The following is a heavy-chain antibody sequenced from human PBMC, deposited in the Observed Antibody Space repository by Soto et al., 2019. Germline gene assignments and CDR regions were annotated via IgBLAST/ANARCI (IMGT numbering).Heavy chain of an antibody. CDR1: GDSISSYY. CDR3: ALRSMAVVPEY. Sequence: QVQLQESGPGLVKPSETLSLTCAVSGDSISSYYCMWIRQPPGKGLESIGYLYYGRSANYNPSLKSRVTVAVDTATKQCSLTLSSMTAADTAVYYCALRSMAVVPEYWGQGTLVTVSS. CDR2: LYYGRSA. V-gene: IGHV4-59*01. J-gene: IGHJ4*02. D-gene: IGHD3-22*01.